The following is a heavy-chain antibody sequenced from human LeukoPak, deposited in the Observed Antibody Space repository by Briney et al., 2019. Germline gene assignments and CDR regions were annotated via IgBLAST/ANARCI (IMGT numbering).Heavy chain of an antibody. Sequence: SETLSLTCTVSGGSISSSSYYWGWIRQPSGKGLEWIGEINLSGSTNYNPSLKSRVTISVDTSKNQFSLTLNSVTGADTAVYYCARDAVTTRGWFDPWGQGTLVTVSS. CDR3: ARDAVTTRGWFDP. CDR1: GGSISSSSYY. V-gene: IGHV4-39*07. J-gene: IGHJ5*02. CDR2: INLSGST. D-gene: IGHD4-17*01.